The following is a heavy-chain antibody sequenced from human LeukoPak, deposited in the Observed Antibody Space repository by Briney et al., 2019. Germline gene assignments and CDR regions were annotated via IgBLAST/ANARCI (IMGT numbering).Heavy chain of an antibody. Sequence: GGSLRLSCAASGFTFSDAWMSWVRQAPGKGLEWVGRVKSKTHGGTTAYAAPVKGRFTISRDDSKTTVYLQMNSLKSEDAALYYCTTERPYFDNWGQGTLVTVSS. CDR1: GFTFSDAW. J-gene: IGHJ4*02. V-gene: IGHV3-15*01. CDR3: TTERPYFDN. CDR2: VKSKTHGGTT.